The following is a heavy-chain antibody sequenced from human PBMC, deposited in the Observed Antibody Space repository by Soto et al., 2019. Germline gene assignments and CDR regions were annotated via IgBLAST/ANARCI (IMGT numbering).Heavy chain of an antibody. D-gene: IGHD1-7*01. CDR2: INPNSGGT. Sequence: ASVKVSCKASGYTFIGYYIHWVRQAPGQGLEWMGWINPNSGGTNYAQRFQGRVTITRDTSASTAYMELSSLRSEDTAVYYCARDLGSNWNYVDYYYYGMDVWGQGTTVTVSS. CDR1: GYTFIGYY. J-gene: IGHJ6*02. V-gene: IGHV1-2*02. CDR3: ARDLGSNWNYVDYYYYGMDV.